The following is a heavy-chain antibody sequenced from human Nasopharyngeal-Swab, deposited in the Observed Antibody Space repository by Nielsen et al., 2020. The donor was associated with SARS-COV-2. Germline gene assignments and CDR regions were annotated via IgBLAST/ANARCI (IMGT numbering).Heavy chain of an antibody. V-gene: IGHV3-33*01. J-gene: IGHJ4*02. CDR3: GRDRYYDSSGFDY. CDR2: IWYGGSEK. CDR1: GFTGNNYG. D-gene: IGHD3-22*01. Sequence: GESLKISGAASGFTGNNYGMHWVRQAPGKGLEWVAVIWYGGSEKHYADSVRGRFTISRDNPKNTLYLQMNSLRAEDTAIYYCGRDRYYDSSGFDYWGQGTLVSVSS.